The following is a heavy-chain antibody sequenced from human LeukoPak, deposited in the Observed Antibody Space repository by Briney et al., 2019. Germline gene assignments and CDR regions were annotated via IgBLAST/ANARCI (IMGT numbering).Heavy chain of an antibody. D-gene: IGHD3-22*01. CDR1: AFTVSHTY. CDR2: FYSDDKT. CDR3: WSVASGYYFAFDL. Sequence: PGGSLRLSCPASAFTVSHTYMGWVRQAPGKGLEWVSLFYSDDKTYYADYVKGRFTISRDTSKNTLSPQMHRLRDADTAVYYYWSVASGYYFAFDLWGRGTQVTVSS. J-gene: IGHJ2*01. V-gene: IGHV3-66*01.